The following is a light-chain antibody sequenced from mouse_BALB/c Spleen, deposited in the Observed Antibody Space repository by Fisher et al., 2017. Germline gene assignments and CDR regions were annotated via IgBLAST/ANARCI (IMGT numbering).Light chain of an antibody. J-gene: IGKJ1*01. V-gene: IGKV4-59*01. CDR1: SSVSY. CDR3: HQYHRSPWT. CDR2: DTS. Sequence: IVLTQTPALMSASPGEKVTMTCSASSSVSYMHWYQQKSGTSPKRWIYDTSKLASGVPARFSGSGSGTSYSLTISRMEAEDAATYYCHQYHRSPWTFGGGTKLEIK.